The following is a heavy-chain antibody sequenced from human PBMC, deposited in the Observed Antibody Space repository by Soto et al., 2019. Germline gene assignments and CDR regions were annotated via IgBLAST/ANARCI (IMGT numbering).Heavy chain of an antibody. CDR1: GASISSGGHY. D-gene: IGHD3-16*01. CDR3: ARDREWGTLDP. J-gene: IGHJ5*02. CDR2: IYHSGTT. V-gene: IGHV4-31*03. Sequence: QVQLQESGPGLVKPSETLSLTCTVSGASISSGGHYWSWFRQPPGKGLEWIGYIYHSGTTYYIPSLRSRVTLSVDTSLNQFSLKLNSVTAADTAVYYCARDREWGTLDPWGQGILVTVSS.